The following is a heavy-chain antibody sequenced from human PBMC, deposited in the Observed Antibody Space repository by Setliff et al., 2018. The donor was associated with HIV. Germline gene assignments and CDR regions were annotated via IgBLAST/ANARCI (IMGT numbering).Heavy chain of an antibody. CDR1: GFTFTNYW. J-gene: IGHJ4*02. CDR2: IYPGDSDT. CDR3: ARQTSRYITLSPPDY. D-gene: IGHD3-9*01. Sequence: PGESLKISCQGSGFTFTNYWIGWVRQTPGKGLEWMGIIYPGDSDTRYSPSFQGQVTFSADKSINTAYLQWGSLKASDTGIYFCARQTSRYITLSPPDYWGQGTLVTVSS. V-gene: IGHV5-51*01.